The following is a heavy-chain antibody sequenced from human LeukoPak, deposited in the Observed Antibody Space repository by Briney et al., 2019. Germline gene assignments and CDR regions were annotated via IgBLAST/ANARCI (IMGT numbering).Heavy chain of an antibody. V-gene: IGHV3-48*03. CDR2: ISSSGSTI. CDR3: ARTGPRTMTTVTLSHDY. Sequence: PGGSLRLSCAASGVTFSSYDMNWVRQAPEKGLERASYISSSGSTIYYADSVKGRFTISRDNAKNSLYLQMNSLRAEDTAVYYCARTGPRTMTTVTLSHDYWGQGTLVTVSS. J-gene: IGHJ4*02. CDR1: GVTFSSYD. D-gene: IGHD4-17*01.